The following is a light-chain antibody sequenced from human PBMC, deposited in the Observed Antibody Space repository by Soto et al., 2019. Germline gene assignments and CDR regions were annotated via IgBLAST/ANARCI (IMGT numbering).Light chain of an antibody. CDR1: QSLLHITGETF. V-gene: IGKV2D-29*02. Sequence: DDVMNQTPLSLSVAPGQPASISCKSSQSLLHITGETFLFWYLQKPGQSPQLXIYEVYTRVSGVQDRFSGSGSGTDFTLEISRVETDDVGIYYCMQSTQLPPTFGQGTRLEIK. CDR3: MQSTQLPPT. CDR2: EVY. J-gene: IGKJ5*01.